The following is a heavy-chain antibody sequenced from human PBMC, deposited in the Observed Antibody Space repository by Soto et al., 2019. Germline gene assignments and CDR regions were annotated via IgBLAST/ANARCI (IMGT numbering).Heavy chain of an antibody. CDR2: GYYSGST. CDR1: GGSISSHSHY. Sequence: PSETLSLTCSVSGGSISSHSHYWGWIRQPPGKGLEWIGYGYYSGSTHYNPSLKSRVTISLDTSKNHFSLRLNSVTSADTAVYYCARGVYLSLVRTGWFDPWGQGTLVTVPQ. D-gene: IGHD3-10*01. J-gene: IGHJ5*02. CDR3: ARGVYLSLVRTGWFDP. V-gene: IGHV4-61*01.